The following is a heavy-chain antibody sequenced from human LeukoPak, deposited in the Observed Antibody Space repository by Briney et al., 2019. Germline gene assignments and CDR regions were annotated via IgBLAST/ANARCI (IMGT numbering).Heavy chain of an antibody. Sequence: GGSLRLSCAASGFTFSSYGMSWVRQAPGKGLEWVSAISGSSGSTYYTDSVKGRFTISRDNSKNTLYLQMNSLRAEGTAVYYCARGYDILTGYCFDYWGQGTLVTVSS. CDR1: GFTFSSYG. V-gene: IGHV3-23*01. CDR2: ISGSSGST. D-gene: IGHD3-9*01. CDR3: ARGYDILTGYCFDY. J-gene: IGHJ4*02.